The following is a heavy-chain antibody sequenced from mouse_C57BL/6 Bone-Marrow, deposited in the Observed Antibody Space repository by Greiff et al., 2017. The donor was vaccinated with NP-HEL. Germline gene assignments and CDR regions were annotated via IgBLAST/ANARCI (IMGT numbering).Heavy chain of an antibody. V-gene: IGHV1-55*01. D-gene: IGHD1-1*01. J-gene: IGHJ3*01. CDR2: IYPGSGST. CDR1: GYTFTSYW. CDR3: AREGHYGSSPFAY. Sequence: QVHVKQPGAELVKPGASVKMSCKASGYTFTSYWITWVKQRPGQGLEWIGDIYPGSGSTNYNEKFKSKATLTVDTSSSTAYMQLSSLTSEDSAVYYCAREGHYGSSPFAYWGQGTLVTVSA.